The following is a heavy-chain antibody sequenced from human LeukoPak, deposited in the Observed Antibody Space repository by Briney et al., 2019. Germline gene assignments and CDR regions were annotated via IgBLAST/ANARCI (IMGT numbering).Heavy chain of an antibody. Sequence: ASVKVSCKASGYTFTSYDINWVRQATGQGLEWMGWMNPNSGNTGYAQKFQGRVTITRNTSISTAYMELSSLRSEDTAVYYCARKDDFYYYMDVWGKGTTVTVSS. J-gene: IGHJ6*03. CDR2: MNPNSGNT. CDR3: ARKDDFYYYMDV. V-gene: IGHV1-8*01. D-gene: IGHD3-3*01. CDR1: GYTFTSYD.